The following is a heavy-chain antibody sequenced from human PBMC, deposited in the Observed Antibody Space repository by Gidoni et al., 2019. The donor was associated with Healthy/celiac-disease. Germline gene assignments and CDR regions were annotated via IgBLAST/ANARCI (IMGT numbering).Heavy chain of an antibody. Sequence: EVQLVESGGGLVKPGGSLRLSCAASGFTFSSYSMNWVRQAPGKGLEWVSSISSSSSYIYYADSVKGRFTISRDNAKNSLYLQMNSLRAEDTAVYYCARDLKQQGHDAFDIWGQGTMVTVSS. J-gene: IGHJ3*02. V-gene: IGHV3-21*01. CDR1: GFTFSSYS. D-gene: IGHD6-13*01. CDR3: ARDLKQQGHDAFDI. CDR2: ISSSSSYI.